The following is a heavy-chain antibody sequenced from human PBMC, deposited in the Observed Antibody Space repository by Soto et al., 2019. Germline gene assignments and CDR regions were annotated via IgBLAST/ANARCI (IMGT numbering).Heavy chain of an antibody. CDR3: ARDAATITYYYYGMDV. CDR2: ISSSGSTI. CDR1: GFTFSGYS. Sequence: EVQLVESGGGLVKPGGSLRLSCAASGFTFSGYSMNWVRQAPGKGLEWVSSISSSGSTIYYADSVKGRFTISRDNAKNSLYLQMNSLRAEDTAVYYCARDAATITYYYYGMDVWGQGTTVTVSS. D-gene: IGHD5-12*01. J-gene: IGHJ6*02. V-gene: IGHV3-21*01.